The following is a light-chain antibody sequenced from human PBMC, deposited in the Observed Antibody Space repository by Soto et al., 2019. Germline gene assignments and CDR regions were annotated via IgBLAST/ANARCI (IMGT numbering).Light chain of an antibody. V-gene: IGKV3-20*01. CDR3: RHYGTSPLT. Sequence: EIVLTQSPGTLSLSPGERATLSCRASQSVKLAWYQQKPGQAPRLLIYGASSRATGIPDRFSGSGSGTDFILTISRLEPEDFAVYYCRHYGTSPLTFGGGTKVEIK. CDR2: GAS. J-gene: IGKJ4*01. CDR1: QSVK.